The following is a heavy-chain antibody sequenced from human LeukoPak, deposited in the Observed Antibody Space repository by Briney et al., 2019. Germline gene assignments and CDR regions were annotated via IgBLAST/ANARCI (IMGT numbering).Heavy chain of an antibody. CDR2: ISSSGSTI. CDR3: ARGGDNQPTNNIFDY. J-gene: IGHJ4*02. V-gene: IGHV3-48*03. Sequence: PGGSLRLSCAASGFTFSSYEMNWVRQAPGKGLEWVAYISSSGSTIYYADSVKGRFTISRDNAENSLSLQMNSLRAEDTALYYCARGGDNQPTNNIFDYWGQGTLVTVSS. D-gene: IGHD1/OR15-1a*01. CDR1: GFTFSSYE.